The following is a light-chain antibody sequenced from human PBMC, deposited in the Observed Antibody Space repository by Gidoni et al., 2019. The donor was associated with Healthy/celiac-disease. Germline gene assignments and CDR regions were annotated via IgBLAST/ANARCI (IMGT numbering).Light chain of an antibody. CDR1: SSDVGSYNL. CDR3: CSYAGSSTFDVV. J-gene: IGLJ2*01. Sequence: QSALPQPASVSRSPGQSLTISCTGTSSDVGSYNLVSWYQQHPGKAPKLMIYEGSKRPSGVSKRFSGSKSGNTASLTISGLQAEDEADYYCCSYAGSSTFDVVFGGGTKLTVL. V-gene: IGLV2-23*03. CDR2: EGS.